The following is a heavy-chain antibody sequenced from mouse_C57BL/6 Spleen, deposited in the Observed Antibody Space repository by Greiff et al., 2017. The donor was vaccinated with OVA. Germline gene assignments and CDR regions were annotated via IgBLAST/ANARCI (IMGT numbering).Heavy chain of an antibody. CDR2: IYPGSGST. J-gene: IGHJ3*01. CDR1: GYTFTSYW. CDR3: ARGDLLRRRAWFAY. V-gene: IGHV1-55*01. D-gene: IGHD1-1*01. Sequence: QVQLQQPGAELVKPGASVKMSCKASGYTFTSYWITWVKQRPGQGLEWIGDIYPGSGSTNYNEKFKSKATLTVDTSSSTAYMQLSSLTSEDSAVYYYARGDLLRRRAWFAYWGQGTLVTVSA.